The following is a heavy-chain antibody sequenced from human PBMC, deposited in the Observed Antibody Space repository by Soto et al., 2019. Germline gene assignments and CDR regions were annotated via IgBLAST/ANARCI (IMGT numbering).Heavy chain of an antibody. V-gene: IGHV3-30*18. CDR1: GFTFSSYG. J-gene: IGHJ6*02. CDR3: AKDLRMGLYYYYYYGMDV. CDR2: ISYDGSNK. D-gene: IGHD2-15*01. Sequence: GGSLRLSCAASGFTFSSYGMHWVRQAPGKGLEWVAVISYDGSNKYYADSVKGRFTISRDSSKNTLYLQMNSLRAEDTAVYYCAKDLRMGLYYYYYYGMDVWGQGTTVTVSS.